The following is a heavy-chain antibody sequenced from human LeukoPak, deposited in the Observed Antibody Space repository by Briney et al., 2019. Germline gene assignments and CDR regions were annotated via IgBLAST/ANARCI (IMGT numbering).Heavy chain of an antibody. V-gene: IGHV3-48*01. CDR1: GFIFSQYS. J-gene: IGHJ5*02. Sequence: PGGSLRPSCAASGFIFSQYSMNWVRQAPGKGLEWVSHIRSSSGTFYADSVKGRFTISRDNARSSLYLQMNNLRGEDTAIYYCARDAGNSGYGCDLWGQGTLVTVSS. CDR3: ARDAGNSGYGCDL. D-gene: IGHD5-12*01. CDR2: IRSSSGT.